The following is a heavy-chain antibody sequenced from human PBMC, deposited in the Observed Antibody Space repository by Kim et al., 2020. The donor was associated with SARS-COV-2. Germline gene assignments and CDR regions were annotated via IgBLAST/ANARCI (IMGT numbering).Heavy chain of an antibody. J-gene: IGHJ6*02. Sequence: ASVKVSCKASGYTFTGYYMHWVRQAPGQGLEWMGRINPNSGGTNYAQKFQGRVTMTRDTSISTAYIELSRLRSDDTAVYYCARDSSIFGVVITPLSYYYGMDVWGQGTTVTVSS. CDR2: INPNSGGT. V-gene: IGHV1-2*06. D-gene: IGHD3-3*01. CDR1: GYTFTGYY. CDR3: ARDSSIFGVVITPLSYYYGMDV.